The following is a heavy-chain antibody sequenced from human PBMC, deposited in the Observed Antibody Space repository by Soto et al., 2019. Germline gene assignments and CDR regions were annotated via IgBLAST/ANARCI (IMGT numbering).Heavy chain of an antibody. CDR2: INPSGGNT. J-gene: IGHJ6*02. CDR3: ARGEDSSSWYRRNYYGMDV. CDR1: GYTFTSYY. V-gene: IGHV1-46*01. Sequence: ASVKVSCKASGYTFTSYYMHWVRQAPGQGLEWMGIINPSGGNTSYAQKFQGRVTMTRDTSTSTVYMELSSLRSEDTAVYYCARGEDSSSWYRRNYYGMDVWGQGTTVTVSS. D-gene: IGHD6-13*01.